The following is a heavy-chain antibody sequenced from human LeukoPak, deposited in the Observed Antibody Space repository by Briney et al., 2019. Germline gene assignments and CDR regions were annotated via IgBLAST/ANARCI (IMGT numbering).Heavy chain of an antibody. D-gene: IGHD5-18*01. Sequence: GGSLRLSCAASGFTFSSYAMSWVRQAPGKGLEWVAVISYDGSNKYYADSVKGRFTISRDNSKNTLYLQMNSLRAEDTAVYYCARVSGGRYIWLNAFDIWGQGTMVTVSS. V-gene: IGHV3-30-3*01. J-gene: IGHJ3*02. CDR3: ARVSGGRYIWLNAFDI. CDR1: GFTFSSYA. CDR2: ISYDGSNK.